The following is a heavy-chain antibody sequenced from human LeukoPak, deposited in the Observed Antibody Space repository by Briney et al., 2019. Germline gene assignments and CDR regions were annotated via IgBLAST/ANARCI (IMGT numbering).Heavy chain of an antibody. V-gene: IGHV3-23*01. Sequence: PGGSLRLSCAASGFTFSNHGMNWVRQAPGKGLEWVSGISPSGDITYYADSVKGRFTISRDNSKNTLYLQMNSLRAEDTAVYYCAKDVGYCGGDCYPQAFDYWGQGTLVTVSS. J-gene: IGHJ4*02. CDR1: GFTFSNHG. CDR2: ISPSGDIT. D-gene: IGHD2-21*02. CDR3: AKDVGYCGGDCYPQAFDY.